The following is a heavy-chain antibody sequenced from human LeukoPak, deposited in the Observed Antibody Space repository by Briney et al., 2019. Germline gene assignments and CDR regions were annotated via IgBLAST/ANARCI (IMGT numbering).Heavy chain of an antibody. CDR3: TTRYEAAAGGGHFDY. CDR2: IKSKTDGGTT. CDR1: GSTFSNAW. J-gene: IGHJ4*02. V-gene: IGHV3-15*01. D-gene: IGHD6-13*01. Sequence: PGGSLRLSCAASGSTFSNAWMSWVRQAPGKGLEWVGRIKSKTDGGTTDYAAPVKGRFTISRDDSKNTLYLQMNSLKTEDTAVYYCTTRYEAAAGGGHFDYWGQGTLVTVSS.